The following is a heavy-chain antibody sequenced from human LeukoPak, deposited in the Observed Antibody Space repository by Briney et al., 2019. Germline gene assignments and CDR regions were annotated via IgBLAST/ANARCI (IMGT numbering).Heavy chain of an antibody. CDR3: ARGRYFALDV. CDR2: VSGRDDST. D-gene: IGHD2/OR15-2a*01. J-gene: IGHJ6*02. Sequence: GASLRLSCAASGFTFSNYAMSWVRQAPGKGLEWVSAVSGRDDSTYYADSVKGRFTISRDNAKNTAYLQMNSLRAEDTAVYYCARGRYFALDVWGQGTTVTVSS. CDR1: GFTFSNYA. V-gene: IGHV3-23*01.